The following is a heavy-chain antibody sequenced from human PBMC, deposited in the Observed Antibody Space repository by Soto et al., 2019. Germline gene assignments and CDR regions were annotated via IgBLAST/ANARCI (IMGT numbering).Heavy chain of an antibody. D-gene: IGHD4-17*01. CDR2: ISGSGGST. Sequence: GGSLRLSCAASGFTFSSYAMSWVRQAPGKGLEWVSAISGSGGSTYYADSVKGRFTISRDNSKNTLYLQMNSLRAEDTAVYYCAKLRPMTTVTTYYFDYWGQGTLVTVSS. CDR3: AKLRPMTTVTTYYFDY. CDR1: GFTFSSYA. J-gene: IGHJ4*02. V-gene: IGHV3-23*01.